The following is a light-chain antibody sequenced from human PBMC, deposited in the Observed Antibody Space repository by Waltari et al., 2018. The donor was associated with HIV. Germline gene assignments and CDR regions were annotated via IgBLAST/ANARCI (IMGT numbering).Light chain of an antibody. CDR2: DAS. J-gene: IGKJ2*01. CDR3: QQYYNWPPYT. Sequence: EVVMTQSPATLSVSPGERATLSCRASQTVSNNLAWYQQKPAQAPRLLIYDASTRATGVPARFSGSGSGTEFTLTISSLQSEDFAVYYCQQYYNWPPYTFGQGTKLEIK. V-gene: IGKV3-15*01. CDR1: QTVSNN.